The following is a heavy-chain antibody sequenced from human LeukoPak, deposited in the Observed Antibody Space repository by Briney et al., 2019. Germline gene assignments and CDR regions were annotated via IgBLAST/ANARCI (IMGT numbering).Heavy chain of an antibody. D-gene: IGHD2/OR15-2a*01. CDR3: ARHKEVGDYYYFDY. V-gene: IGHV1-46*01. CDR1: GYTFTSYY. Sequence: GASVEVSCKASGYTFTSYYMHWVRQAPGQGLEWMGIINPSGGSTSYTQKFQGRVTMTRDTSMTTVYMELSSLRSQDTAVYYCARHKEVGDYYYFDYWGQGTLVTVSS. CDR2: INPSGGST. J-gene: IGHJ4*02.